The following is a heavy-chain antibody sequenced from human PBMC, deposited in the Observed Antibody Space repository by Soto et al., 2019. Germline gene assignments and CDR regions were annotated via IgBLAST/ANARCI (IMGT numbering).Heavy chain of an antibody. Sequence: SETLSLTCTVSGGSISSYYWSWIRQPPGKGLEWIGYIYYSGSTNYNPSLKSRVTISVDTSKNQFSLKLSSVTAADTAVYYCVREADHDFWRPKRGAFDIWGQGTMVTVSS. D-gene: IGHD3-3*01. CDR2: IYYSGST. V-gene: IGHV4-59*01. J-gene: IGHJ3*02. CDR1: GGSISSYY. CDR3: VREADHDFWRPKRGAFDI.